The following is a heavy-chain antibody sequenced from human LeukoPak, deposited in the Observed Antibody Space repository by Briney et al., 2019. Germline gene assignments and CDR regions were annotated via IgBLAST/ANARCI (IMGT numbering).Heavy chain of an antibody. J-gene: IGHJ3*02. CDR2: ISAYNGNT. V-gene: IGHV1-18*01. D-gene: IGHD3-16*01. Sequence: ASVKVSCKASGGTFSSYGISWVRQAPGQGLEWMGWISAYNGNTNYAQKLQGRVTMTTDTSTSTAYMELRSLRSDDTAVYYCARDGASHDAFDIWGQGTMVTVSS. CDR3: ARDGASHDAFDI. CDR1: GGTFSSYG.